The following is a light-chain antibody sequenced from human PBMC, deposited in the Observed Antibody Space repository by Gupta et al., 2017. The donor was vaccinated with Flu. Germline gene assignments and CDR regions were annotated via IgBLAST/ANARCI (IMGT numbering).Light chain of an antibody. CDR1: SSKVGSYNS. Sequence: SVTISCTGTSSKVGSYNSVYWYQQHPGKAPKLMIYDVSKRPSGVPDRFSGSKSGNTASLTISGLQAEDEADYSCCSYAGTYTYVFGGGTKVTVL. V-gene: IGLV2-11*03. CDR3: CSYAGTYTYV. J-gene: IGLJ1*01. CDR2: DVS.